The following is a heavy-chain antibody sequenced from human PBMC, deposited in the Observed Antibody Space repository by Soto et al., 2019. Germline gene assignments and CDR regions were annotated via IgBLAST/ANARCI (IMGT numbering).Heavy chain of an antibody. V-gene: IGHV4-39*01. CDR2: IYYSGNT. CDR3: ASSRCSSNRCCRGVDYYLDV. CDR1: GGSISSTCYY. D-gene: IGHD2-2*01. Sequence: SETLSLTCTVSGGSISSTCYYWGWIRQPPGKGLEWIGNIYYSGNTYYNPSLKSRIIVSVDTSKNQFSLRLSSVTAADTAVYYCASSRCSSNRCCRGVDYYLDVWGKGTTVTVSS. J-gene: IGHJ6*03.